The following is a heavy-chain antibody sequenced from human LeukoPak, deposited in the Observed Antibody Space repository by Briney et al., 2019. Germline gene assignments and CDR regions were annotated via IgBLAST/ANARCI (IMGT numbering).Heavy chain of an antibody. CDR2: IYTSGST. Sequence: KTSETLSLTCIVSGGSISSSSYYWSWIRQPAGKGLEWIGHIYTSGSTNYNPSLKSRVTISVDTSKNQFSLKLSSVTAADTAVYYCARVTAHLLTQNNWFDPWGQGTLVTVSS. D-gene: IGHD2-21*02. CDR3: ARVTAHLLTQNNWFDP. J-gene: IGHJ5*02. CDR1: GGSISSSSYY. V-gene: IGHV4-61*09.